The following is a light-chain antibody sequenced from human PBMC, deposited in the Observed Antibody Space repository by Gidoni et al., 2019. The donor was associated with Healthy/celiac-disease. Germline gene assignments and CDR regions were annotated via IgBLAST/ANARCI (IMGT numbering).Light chain of an antibody. J-gene: IGKJ4*01. Sequence: EIVLPQSPATLSLSPGERATLSCRASQSVSSYLAWYQQKPGQAPRRLIYDASNRATGIPARFSGSGSETDFTLTISSLEPEDFAVYYCQQRSNWPPSLTFGGGTKVEIK. V-gene: IGKV3-11*01. CDR1: QSVSSY. CDR3: QQRSNWPPSLT. CDR2: DAS.